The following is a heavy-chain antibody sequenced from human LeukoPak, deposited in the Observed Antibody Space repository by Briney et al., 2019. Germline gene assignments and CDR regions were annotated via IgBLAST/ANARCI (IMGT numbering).Heavy chain of an antibody. Sequence: PGGSLRLSCAASGFTFSSYAMSWVRQAPGKGLEWVSAISHSGGTTYYADSVKGRFTISRDNSKNTLYLQMHSLRAEDTALYYCAKSQLRYCSGGSCFDAFDIWGQGTMVTVSS. CDR1: GFTFSSYA. CDR2: ISHSGGTT. CDR3: AKSQLRYCSGGSCFDAFDI. V-gene: IGHV3-23*01. D-gene: IGHD2-15*01. J-gene: IGHJ3*02.